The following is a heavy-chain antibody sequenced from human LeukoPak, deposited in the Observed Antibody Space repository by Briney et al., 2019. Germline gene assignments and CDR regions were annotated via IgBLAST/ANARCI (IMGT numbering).Heavy chain of an antibody. CDR2: IYYSGST. CDR1: GGSISSYY. CDR3: ARSKAYSGYDWDWYYYGMDV. Sequence: PSETLSLTCTVSGGSISSYYWSWIRQPPGKGLEWIGYIYYSGSTNYNPSLKSRVTISVDTSKYQFSLKLSSVTAADTAVYYCARSKAYSGYDWDWYYYGMDVWGQGTTVTVSS. D-gene: IGHD5-12*01. J-gene: IGHJ6*02. V-gene: IGHV4-59*01.